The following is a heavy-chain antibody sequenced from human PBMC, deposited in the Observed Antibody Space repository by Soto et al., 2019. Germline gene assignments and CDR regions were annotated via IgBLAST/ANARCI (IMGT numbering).Heavy chain of an antibody. D-gene: IGHD3-22*01. Sequence: PGGSLRLSCAASGFTFSSYGIHWVRQAPGKGLEWVAAISYDGSNEHYADSVKGRFTISRDNSKNTLYLQMNSLRAEDTAVYFCAKDTFYYDRSGYYTFDYWGKGTLVTVSS. J-gene: IGHJ4*02. V-gene: IGHV3-30*18. CDR3: AKDTFYYDRSGYYTFDY. CDR2: ISYDGSNE. CDR1: GFTFSSYG.